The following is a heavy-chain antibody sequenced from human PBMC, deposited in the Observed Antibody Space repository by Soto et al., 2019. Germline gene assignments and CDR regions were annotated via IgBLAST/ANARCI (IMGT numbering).Heavy chain of an antibody. J-gene: IGHJ4*02. Sequence: QVQLVQSGAEVKKPGASVKVSCKASGYTFTSYGISWVRQAPGQGLEWMGWISAYNGNTNYAQKLQGRVTMTTDTPTSTAYMERRSLRSDDTAVYYCARDSALYCSGGSCSLDYWGQGTLVTVSS. D-gene: IGHD2-15*01. CDR2: ISAYNGNT. CDR3: ARDSALYCSGGSCSLDY. V-gene: IGHV1-18*01. CDR1: GYTFTSYG.